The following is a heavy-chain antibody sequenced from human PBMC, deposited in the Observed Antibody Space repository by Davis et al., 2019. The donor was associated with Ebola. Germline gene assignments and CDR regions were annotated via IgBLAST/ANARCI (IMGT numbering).Heavy chain of an antibody. CDR2: ISWISGTR. V-gene: IGHV3-9*01. CDR1: GFSFGDYA. CDR3: AKDMVARYSSSSSGMEV. J-gene: IGHJ6*02. D-gene: IGHD6-6*01. Sequence: GGSLRLSCAVSGFSFGDYAMHWVRQVPGKGLEWVSSISWISGTRDYADSVRGRFTISRDNTKNSLFLQMHTVRPEDTAVYFCAKDMVARYSSSSSGMEVWGQGTKVTVSS.